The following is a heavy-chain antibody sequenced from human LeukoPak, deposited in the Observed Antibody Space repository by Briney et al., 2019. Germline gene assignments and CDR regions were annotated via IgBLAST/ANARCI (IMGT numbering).Heavy chain of an antibody. D-gene: IGHD1-26*01. Sequence: GGSLRLSCAASGFTFSSYAMSWVRQAPGKGLEWVSAISGSGGSTYYADSVKGRFTISRDNSKNTLYLQMNSLRAEDTAVYYCASYLEIDSGSYSGAFDIWGQGTMVTVSS. CDR2: ISGSGGST. V-gene: IGHV3-23*01. J-gene: IGHJ3*02. CDR3: ASYLEIDSGSYSGAFDI. CDR1: GFTFSSYA.